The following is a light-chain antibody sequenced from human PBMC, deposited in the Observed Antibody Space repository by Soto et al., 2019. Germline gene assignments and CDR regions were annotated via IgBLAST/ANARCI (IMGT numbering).Light chain of an antibody. CDR2: KAS. CDR3: QQYGSSSPWT. Sequence: DIKMTQSPSTLSAYVGDRVTITCRASQSISSWLAWYQQKPGKAPKLLIYKASSLETGVPSRFSGSGSGTEFTLTISSLQPDDFASYYCQQYGSSSPWTFGQGTKVEVK. V-gene: IGKV1-5*03. CDR1: QSISSW. J-gene: IGKJ1*01.